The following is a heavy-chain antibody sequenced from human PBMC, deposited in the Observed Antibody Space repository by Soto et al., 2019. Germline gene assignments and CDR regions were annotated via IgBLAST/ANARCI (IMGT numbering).Heavy chain of an antibody. Sequence: GASVKVSCKASGGTFSSYAISWVRQAPGQGLEWMGGIIPIFGTANYAQKFQGRVTITADESTSTAYMELSSLRSEDTAVYYCARDAYSSSFYNWFDPWGQGTLVTVSS. CDR1: GGTFSSYA. D-gene: IGHD6-13*01. CDR2: IIPIFGTA. V-gene: IGHV1-69*13. J-gene: IGHJ5*02. CDR3: ARDAYSSSFYNWFDP.